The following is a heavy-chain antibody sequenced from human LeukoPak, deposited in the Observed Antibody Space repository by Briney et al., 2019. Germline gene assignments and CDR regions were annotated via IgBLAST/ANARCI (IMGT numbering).Heavy chain of an antibody. V-gene: IGHV3-53*01. CDR3: ARGPLGGFDP. CDR2: IYSGGST. Sequence: PGGSLRLSCAASGFTFGTYAMSWVRQAPGKGLEWVSIIYSGGSTYYADSVKGRFTISRDNSKNTLYLQMNSLRAEDTAVYYCARGPLGGFDPWGQGTLVTVSS. D-gene: IGHD3-16*01. J-gene: IGHJ5*02. CDR1: GFTFGTYA.